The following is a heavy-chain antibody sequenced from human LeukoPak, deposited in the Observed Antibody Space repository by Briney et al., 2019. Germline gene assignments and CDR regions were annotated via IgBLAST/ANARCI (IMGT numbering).Heavy chain of an antibody. D-gene: IGHD1-1*01. V-gene: IGHV4-34*01. J-gene: IGHJ4*02. CDR1: GGSFSGYY. CDR3: AREVNWNDPTMFDY. CDR2: INHSGST. Sequence: PSETLSLTCAVYGGSFSGYYWNWIRQPPGKGLEWIGEINHSGSTNYNPSLKSRVTISVDTSKNQFSLKLSSVTAADTAVYYCAREVNWNDPTMFDYWGQGTLVTVSS.